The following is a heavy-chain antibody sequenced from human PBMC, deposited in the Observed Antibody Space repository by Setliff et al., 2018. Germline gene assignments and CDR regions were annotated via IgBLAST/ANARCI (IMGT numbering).Heavy chain of an antibody. CDR3: AEGGYRAVGNAFDI. CDR2: IYHSGST. V-gene: IGHV4-38-2*01. Sequence: KASETLSLTCAVSGYSISSGYYWGWIRQPPGKGLEWIGSIYHSGSTYYNPSLKSRVTISVDTSKNQFSLKLSSVTAADTAVYYCAEGGYRAVGNAFDIWGQGTMVTVSS. CDR1: GYSISSGYY. D-gene: IGHD3-22*01. J-gene: IGHJ3*02.